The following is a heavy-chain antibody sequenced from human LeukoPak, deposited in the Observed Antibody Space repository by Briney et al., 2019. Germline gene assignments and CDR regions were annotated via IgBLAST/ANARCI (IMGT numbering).Heavy chain of an antibody. V-gene: IGHV4-59*12. CDR1: GGSISSYY. CDR2: IYYSGST. CDR3: ARVGYDYVWGSYRPPYYMDV. Sequence: SETLSLTCTVSGGSISSYYWSWIRQPPGKGLEWIGYIYYSGSTNYNPSLKSRVTISVDTSKNQFSLKLSSVTAADTAVYYCARVGYDYVWGSYRPPYYMDVWGKGTTVTVSS. D-gene: IGHD3-16*02. J-gene: IGHJ6*03.